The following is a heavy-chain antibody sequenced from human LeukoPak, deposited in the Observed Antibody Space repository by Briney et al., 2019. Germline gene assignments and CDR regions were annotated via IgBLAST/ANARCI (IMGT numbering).Heavy chain of an antibody. V-gene: IGHV1-46*01. CDR1: GGTFSSYA. D-gene: IGHD5-24*01. CDR2: INPSGGST. CDR3: ARGRRDGYNLGRHFDY. J-gene: IGHJ4*02. Sequence: ASVKVSCKASGGTFSSYAISWVRQAPGQGLEWMGIINPSGGSTSYAQKFQGRVTMTRDTSTSTVYMELSSLRSEDTAVYYCARGRRDGYNLGRHFDYWGQGTLVTVSS.